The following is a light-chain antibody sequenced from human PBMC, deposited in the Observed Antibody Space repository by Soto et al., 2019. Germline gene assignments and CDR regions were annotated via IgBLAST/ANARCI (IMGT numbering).Light chain of an antibody. CDR2: DAS. V-gene: IGKV3-11*01. CDR1: QSVSSY. J-gene: IGKJ4*01. CDR3: QQRSNWPPLT. Sequence: EIVLTQSPATLSLSPGERATLSCRASQSVSSYLAWYQQKPGQAPRLLIYDASNRATGIPARFSGSGSGTDFTVTISSLEPEGFAVYYCQQRSNWPPLTVGGGTKVEIK.